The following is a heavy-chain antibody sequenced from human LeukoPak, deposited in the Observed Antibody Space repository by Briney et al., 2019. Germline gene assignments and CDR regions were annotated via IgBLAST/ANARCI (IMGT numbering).Heavy chain of an antibody. CDR1: EFTFSSYS. Sequence: GGSLRLSCAASEFTFSSYSMNWVRQAPGKGLEWVSYITNSGNSKSYADSVKGRFTISRDNTKNSLYLQMNGLRAEDTAVYYCARTLMITFGGVIVRFDAFDIWGQGTMVTVSS. D-gene: IGHD3-16*02. V-gene: IGHV3-48*01. J-gene: IGHJ3*02. CDR2: ITNSGNSK. CDR3: ARTLMITFGGVIVRFDAFDI.